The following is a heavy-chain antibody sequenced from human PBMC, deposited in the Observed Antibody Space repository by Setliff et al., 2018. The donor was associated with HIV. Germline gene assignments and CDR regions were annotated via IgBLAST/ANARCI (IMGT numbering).Heavy chain of an antibody. V-gene: IGHV4-59*01. CDR1: GGSISTYY. CDR2: INYRGVT. D-gene: IGHD3-3*01. J-gene: IGHJ6*03. Sequence: SETLSLTCTVSGGSISTYYWNWIRQSPGTGLEWIGDINYRGVTYYNPSLKSRVTISVDTSKNQFSLKLNSVTAADTAVYYCARSPPTTFWSGYTYYYYMDVWGKGTTVTVSS. CDR3: ARSPPTTFWSGYTYYYYMDV.